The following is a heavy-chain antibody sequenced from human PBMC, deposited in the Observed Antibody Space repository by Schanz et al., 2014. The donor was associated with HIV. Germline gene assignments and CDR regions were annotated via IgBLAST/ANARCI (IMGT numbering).Heavy chain of an antibody. D-gene: IGHD1-26*01. CDR1: GFSFRTNG. CDR3: TKEMGAHQPFES. J-gene: IGHJ5*01. Sequence: VQLVESGGDVVQPEGSLRLSCEASGFSFRTNGMHGVRQTPSKGLEWVAVISYDEKNIFYSDSVKGRFIISRDNSKNTLYLQMNSLRVDDTGLYYCTKEMGAHQPFESWGQGTLVTVSS. V-gene: IGHV3-30*18. CDR2: ISYDEKNI.